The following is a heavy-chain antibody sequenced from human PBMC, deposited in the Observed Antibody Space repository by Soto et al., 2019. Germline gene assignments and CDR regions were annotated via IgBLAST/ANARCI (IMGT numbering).Heavy chain of an antibody. CDR3: AKDRSGGGWYFFAY. D-gene: IGHD6-19*01. V-gene: IGHV3-23*01. CDR1: GFTFSSYT. Sequence: EVQLLESGGGLVQPGGSLRLSCAASGFTFSSYTMNWVRQAPGKGPEWVSAIGGSGGSPYYADSVKGRFTISRDNSKNTLYLQMNSMRAEDTAEYYYAKDRSGGGWYFFAYWGQGALVTDSS. J-gene: IGHJ4*02. CDR2: IGGSGGSP.